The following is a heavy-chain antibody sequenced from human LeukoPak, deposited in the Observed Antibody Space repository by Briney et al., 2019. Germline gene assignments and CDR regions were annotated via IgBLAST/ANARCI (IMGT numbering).Heavy chain of an antibody. D-gene: IGHD3-22*01. CDR1: GFTFSSYS. Sequence: GGSLRLSCAASGFTFSSYSMNWVRQAPGKGLEWDSYISSSSSTIYYADSVKGRFAISRDNAKNSLYLQMNSLRAEDTAVYYCARVNYDSSGLVPWGQGTLVTVSS. CDR3: ARVNYDSSGLVP. CDR2: ISSSSSTI. J-gene: IGHJ5*02. V-gene: IGHV3-48*01.